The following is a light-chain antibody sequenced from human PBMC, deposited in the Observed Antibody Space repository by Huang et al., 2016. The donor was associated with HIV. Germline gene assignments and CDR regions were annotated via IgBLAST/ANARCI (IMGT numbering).Light chain of an antibody. V-gene: IGKV3-11*01. CDR2: DAS. J-gene: IGKJ5*01. Sequence: EIVLTQSPATLSLSPGERATLSCRASQSVSSYLAWYQQKPGQAPRLLIYDASNRATGIPARFGGSGSGTDFTLTISSLEPEDFAVYYCQQSSNWPPVTFGQGTRLEIK. CDR3: QQSSNWPPVT. CDR1: QSVSSY.